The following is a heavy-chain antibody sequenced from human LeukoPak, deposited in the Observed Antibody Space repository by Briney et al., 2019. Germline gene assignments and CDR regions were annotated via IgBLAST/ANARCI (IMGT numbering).Heavy chain of an antibody. CDR3: ARDRGIVVVVAAYDAFDI. D-gene: IGHD2-15*01. J-gene: IGHJ3*02. V-gene: IGHV1-69*05. CDR1: GYTFTSYY. Sequence: GASVKVSCKASGYTFTSYYMHWVRQAPGQGLEWMGRIIPIFGTANYAQKFQGRVTITTDESTSTAYMELSSLRSEDTAVYYCARDRGIVVVVAAYDAFDIWGQGTMVTVSS. CDR2: IIPIFGTA.